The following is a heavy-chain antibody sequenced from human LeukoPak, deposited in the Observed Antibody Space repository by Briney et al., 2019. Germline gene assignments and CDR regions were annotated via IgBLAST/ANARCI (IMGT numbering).Heavy chain of an antibody. V-gene: IGHV3-33*01. CDR2: IRFDGSNI. D-gene: IGHD5-12*01. Sequence: GGSLRLSCAASGISFSAHGMHWVRQAPGKGLEWVAIIRFDGSNIHYADSVKGRFTISRDNSKNTLYLQMNSLRAEDTAVYYCARGSPVSGYDDYGMDVWGQGTTVTVSS. CDR1: GISFSAHG. CDR3: ARGSPVSGYDDYGMDV. J-gene: IGHJ6*02.